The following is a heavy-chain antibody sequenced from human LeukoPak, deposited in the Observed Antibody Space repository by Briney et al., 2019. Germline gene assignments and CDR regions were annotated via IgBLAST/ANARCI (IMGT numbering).Heavy chain of an antibody. D-gene: IGHD3-10*01. CDR2: IRSSSSTI. Sequence: GGSLRLSCAASGFTFSSYSMNWVRQAPGKGLEWVSYIRSSSSTIYSADSVKGRFTISRDNAKNSLYLPMTSLRAEATAVYYCARNSGTTPISYYMDVWGKGTTVTVS. V-gene: IGHV3-48*04. CDR1: GFTFSSYS. J-gene: IGHJ6*03. CDR3: ARNSGTTPISYYMDV.